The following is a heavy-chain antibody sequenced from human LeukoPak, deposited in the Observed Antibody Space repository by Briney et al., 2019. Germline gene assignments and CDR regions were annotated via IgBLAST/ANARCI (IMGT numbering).Heavy chain of an antibody. J-gene: IGHJ5*02. Sequence: PGGSLRLSCAASGFTFSDYSMNWVRQAPGKGLQWVAYIGSSSNAIFYGDSVKGRFTISRDNSKNTLYLQMNSLKIEDTAIYYCARGSGYHLVSWGQGTLVTVSS. CDR1: GFTFSDYS. V-gene: IGHV3-48*01. CDR3: ARGSGYHLVS. CDR2: IGSSSNAI. D-gene: IGHD5-12*01.